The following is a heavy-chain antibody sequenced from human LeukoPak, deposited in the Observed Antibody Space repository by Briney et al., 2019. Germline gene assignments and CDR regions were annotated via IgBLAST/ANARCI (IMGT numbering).Heavy chain of an antibody. CDR2: IYYSGST. CDR1: GGSVSSGSYY. J-gene: IGHJ4*02. V-gene: IGHV4-61*01. D-gene: IGHD6-13*01. Sequence: SETLSLTCTVSGGSVSSGSYYWSWIRQPPGKGLEWIGYIYYSGSTNYNPSLKSRVTISVDTSKNQFSLKLSSVTAADTAVYYCARGQRKRGSRWYDTIYYFDYWGQGTLVTVSS. CDR3: ARGQRKRGSRWYDTIYYFDY.